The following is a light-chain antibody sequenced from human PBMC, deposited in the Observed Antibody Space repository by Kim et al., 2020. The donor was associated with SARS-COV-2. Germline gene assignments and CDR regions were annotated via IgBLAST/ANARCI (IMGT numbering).Light chain of an antibody. CDR1: QSLVHSNGNTY. V-gene: IGKV2-24*01. CDR3: MQATHFPWT. Sequence: DIVMTQTPLSSPVALGQPASISCRSSQSLVHSNGNTYLSWFQQRPGQPPRLLIYEVSSRVSGVPDRFSGSGAGTDFTLTISRLETEEVGFYYYCMQATHFPWTFGQGTKVDIK. J-gene: IGKJ1*01. CDR2: EVS.